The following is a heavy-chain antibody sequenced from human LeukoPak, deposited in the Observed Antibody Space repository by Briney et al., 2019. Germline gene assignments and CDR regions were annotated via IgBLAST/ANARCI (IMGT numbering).Heavy chain of an antibody. J-gene: IGHJ3*02. Sequence: SETLSLTCTVSGYSISSGYYWGWIRQPPGKGLEWIGSIYHSGSTYYNPSLKSRVTTSVDRSKNQFSLKLSSVTAADTAVYYCARGIVGATGAFDIWGQGTMVTVSS. CDR3: ARGIVGATGAFDI. D-gene: IGHD1-26*01. CDR1: GYSISSGYY. V-gene: IGHV4-38-2*02. CDR2: IYHSGST.